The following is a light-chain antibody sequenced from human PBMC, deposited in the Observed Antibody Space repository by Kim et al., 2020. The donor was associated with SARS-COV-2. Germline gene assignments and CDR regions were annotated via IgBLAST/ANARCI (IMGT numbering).Light chain of an antibody. CDR3: QAWDSSTVV. CDR1: KLWDKY. Sequence: VSPGQTASIPCSGDKLWDKYACWYQQKPGQSPVLVIYQDSKRPSGIPERFSGSNSGNTATLTISGTQAMDEADYYCQAWDSSTVVFGGGTQLTVL. J-gene: IGLJ2*01. V-gene: IGLV3-1*01. CDR2: QDS.